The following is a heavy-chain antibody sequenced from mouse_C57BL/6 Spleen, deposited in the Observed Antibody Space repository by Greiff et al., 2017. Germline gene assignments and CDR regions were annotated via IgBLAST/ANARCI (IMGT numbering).Heavy chain of an antibody. D-gene: IGHD2-4*01. CDR1: GFTFSDYY. J-gene: IGHJ1*03. V-gene: IGHV5-16*01. Sequence: EVQVVESEGGLVQPGSSMKLSCTASGFTFSDYYMAWVRQVPEKGLEWVANINYDGSSTYYLDSLKSRFIISRDNAKNILYLQMSSLKSEDTATYYWAREYDYDEGYWYFDVWGTGTTVTVSS. CDR3: AREYDYDEGYWYFDV. CDR2: INYDGSST.